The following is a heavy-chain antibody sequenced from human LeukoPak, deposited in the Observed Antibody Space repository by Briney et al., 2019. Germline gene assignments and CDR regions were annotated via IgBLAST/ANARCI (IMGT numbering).Heavy chain of an antibody. CDR2: FNPSVATT. V-gene: IGHV1-46*01. CDR1: GYPFTGYY. D-gene: IGHD1-26*01. J-gene: IGHJ4*02. Sequence: ASVKVSFKAAGYPFTGYYIHWVRPAPGQGLEWMGIFNPSVATTNYAQKFQGRVTMTRDMFTTTVYKDLSSLRSEDTAIYYCARDHNSGSNKGSFDYWGQGTLVTVSA. CDR3: ARDHNSGSNKGSFDY.